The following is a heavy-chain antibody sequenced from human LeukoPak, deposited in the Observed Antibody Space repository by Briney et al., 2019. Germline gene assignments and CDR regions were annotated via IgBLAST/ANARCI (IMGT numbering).Heavy chain of an antibody. Sequence: SETLSLTCTVSGGSITSYYWSWIRQPPGKGLEWIGYIYYSGNTNYNPSLKSRVTISVDTSNYQFSLKLTSVTAADTAVYFCARSRTSRGYTGLGYLDYWGQGTLVTVSS. CDR1: GGSITSYY. CDR3: ARSRTSRGYTGLGYLDY. J-gene: IGHJ4*02. CDR2: IYYSGNT. D-gene: IGHD5-12*01. V-gene: IGHV4-59*01.